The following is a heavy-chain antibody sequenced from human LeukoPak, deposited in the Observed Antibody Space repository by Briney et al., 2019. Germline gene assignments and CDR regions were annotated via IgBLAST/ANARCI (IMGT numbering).Heavy chain of an antibody. D-gene: IGHD3-10*01. CDR1: GVSINGCY. Sequence: SETLSVTCTVSGVSINGCYWSWIRQPPGKGLEWMGYIYYSGTTNYNPSLRSRVTISVDTSKNQFSLKLSSVTAADTAVYYCAREVLDYSGSGTYYRHFDFWGQGTLVTVSS. CDR3: AREVLDYSGSGTYYRHFDF. V-gene: IGHV4-59*01. J-gene: IGHJ4*02. CDR2: IYYSGTT.